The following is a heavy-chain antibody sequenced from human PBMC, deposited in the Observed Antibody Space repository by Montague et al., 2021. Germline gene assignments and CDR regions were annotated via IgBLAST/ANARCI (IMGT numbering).Heavy chain of an antibody. D-gene: IGHD3-10*01. Sequence: SETLSLTCTVSSGSIFHAHWSWVRQPPGKGLEWLGSMFYGGATSXNPSLKSRVTMSIDTSTNQFSLKRSFVTAADTAVYYCAKQDYFVSGTSYKGFDPWGQGILVTVPS. CDR1: SGSIFHAH. J-gene: IGHJ5*02. CDR2: MFYGGAT. CDR3: AKQDYFVSGTSYKGFDP. V-gene: IGHV4-59*08.